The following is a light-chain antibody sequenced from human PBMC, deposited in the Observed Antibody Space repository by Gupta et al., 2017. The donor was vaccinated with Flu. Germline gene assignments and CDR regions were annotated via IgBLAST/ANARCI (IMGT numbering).Light chain of an antibody. Sequence: GDRVTITCRASQDIRNDLGWYQQQPGRAPKRLIYAASTLQSGVSSRFSGSGSGTEFTLTISSLQPEDFAIYYCLQHKNYPWTFGQGTRVEV. J-gene: IGKJ1*01. CDR2: AAS. CDR1: QDIRND. CDR3: LQHKNYPWT. V-gene: IGKV1-17*01.